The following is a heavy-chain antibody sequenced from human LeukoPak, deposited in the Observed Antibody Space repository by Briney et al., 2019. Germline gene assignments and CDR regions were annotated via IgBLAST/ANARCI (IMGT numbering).Heavy chain of an antibody. CDR3: AKLPGVATIGDANFDY. CDR2: ISSSGSTI. CDR1: GFTFSSYE. D-gene: IGHD5-12*01. V-gene: IGHV3-48*03. J-gene: IGHJ4*02. Sequence: PGGSLRLSCAASGFTFSSYEMNWVRQAPGKGLEGVSYISSSGSTIYYADSVKGRFAISRDNSKNTLYLHMNSLRAEDTAVYYCAKLPGVATIGDANFDYWGQGTLVTVSS.